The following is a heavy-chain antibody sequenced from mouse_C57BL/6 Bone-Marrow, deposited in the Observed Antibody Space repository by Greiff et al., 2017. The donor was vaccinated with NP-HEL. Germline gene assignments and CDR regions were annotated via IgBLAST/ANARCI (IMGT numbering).Heavy chain of an antibody. Sequence: EVKLMESGPGLVKPSQSLSLTCSVTGYSITSGYYWNWIRQFPGNKLEWMGYISYDGSNNSNPSLKNRISITRDTSKNQFFLKLNSVTTEDTATYYCARLLSPFDYWGQGTTLTVSS. CDR2: ISYDGSN. V-gene: IGHV3-6*01. CDR1: GYSITSGYY. D-gene: IGHD2-1*01. J-gene: IGHJ2*01. CDR3: ARLLSPFDY.